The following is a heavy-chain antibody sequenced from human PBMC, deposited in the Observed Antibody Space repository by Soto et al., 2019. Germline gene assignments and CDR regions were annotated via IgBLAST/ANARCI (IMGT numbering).Heavy chain of an antibody. V-gene: IGHV4-39*01. CDR2: IYYSGST. CDR1: GGSISSSSYY. D-gene: IGHD4-17*01. Sequence: SETLSLTCTVSGGSISSSSYYWGWIRQPPGKGLEWIGSIYYSGSTYYNPSLKSRVTISVDTSKNQFSLKLSSVTAADTAVYYCARLNTVTFDFDYWGQGTLVT. CDR3: ARLNTVTFDFDY. J-gene: IGHJ4*02.